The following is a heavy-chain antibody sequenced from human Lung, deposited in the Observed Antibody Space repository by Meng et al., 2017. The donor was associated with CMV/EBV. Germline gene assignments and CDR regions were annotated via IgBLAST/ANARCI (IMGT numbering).Heavy chain of an antibody. V-gene: IGHV3-48*04. CDR3: AKGGGAGRSASDY. CDR2: ISSGSSTI. CDR1: GFTFSTYS. D-gene: IGHD3-16*01. Sequence: GGSXRLXYAASGFTFSTYSMNWVRQAPGKGLEWISYISSGSSTIYYADSVKGRFSISRDNAEKTLYLHVNNLRGEDTAVYYCAKGGGAGRSASDYWGQGTXVTGSS. J-gene: IGHJ4*02.